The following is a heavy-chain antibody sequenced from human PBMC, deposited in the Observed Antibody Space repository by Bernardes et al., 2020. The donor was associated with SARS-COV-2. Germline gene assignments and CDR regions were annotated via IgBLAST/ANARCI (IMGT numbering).Heavy chain of an antibody. J-gene: IGHJ4*02. CDR3: ARNRDYFDY. V-gene: IGHV3-7*01. Sequence: GGSLRLSCAASGLTFSNHCMTWVRQAPGKGLEWVANIKEDGSEKNYVDSVKGRFTISRDNAKNSLYLQMNSLRAEDTAVYYCARNRDYFDYWGQGTLVTVSS. CDR2: IKEDGSEK. CDR1: GLTFSNHC.